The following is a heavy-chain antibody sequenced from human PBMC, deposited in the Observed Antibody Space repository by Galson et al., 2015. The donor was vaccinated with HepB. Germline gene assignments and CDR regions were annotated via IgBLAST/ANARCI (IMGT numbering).Heavy chain of an antibody. Sequence: LSLTCAVYGGSFSGYYWSWIRQPPGKGLEWIREINHSGSTNYNPSLKSRVTISVDTSKNQFSLKLSSVTAADTAVYYCARGRRWSGDPSIHWYFDLWGRGTLVTVSS. CDR2: INHSGST. J-gene: IGHJ2*01. V-gene: IGHV4-34*01. D-gene: IGHD3-3*01. CDR3: ARGRRWSGDPSIHWYFDL. CDR1: GGSFSGYY.